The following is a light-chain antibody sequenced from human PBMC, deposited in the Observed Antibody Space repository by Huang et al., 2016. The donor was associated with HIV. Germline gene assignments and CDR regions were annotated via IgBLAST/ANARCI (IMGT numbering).Light chain of an antibody. V-gene: IGKV3-15*01. CDR3: QQYNNWPRT. CDR1: QSVSSN. CDR2: GAS. J-gene: IGKJ1*01. Sequence: EIVMTPSPATLSGSPGERATLACRASQSVSSNLAWYPQKPGQAPRLLIYGASTRATGIPARFSGSGSGTEFTLTISSLQSEDFAVYYCQQYNNWPRTFGQGTKVEIK.